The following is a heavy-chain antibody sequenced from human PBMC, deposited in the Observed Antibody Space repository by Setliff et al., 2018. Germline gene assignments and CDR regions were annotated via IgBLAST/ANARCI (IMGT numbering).Heavy chain of an antibody. D-gene: IGHD3-16*01. Sequence: SETLSLTCAVAGDSVDNGNYYRSWIRQAAGKGLEWIGRIYASGSTNYNPSLKSRVTISLDTSKNQFSLKLNSVTAADTAVYYCARFSVWGSWSDIWGQGTMVTVSS. CDR1: GDSVDNGNYY. J-gene: IGHJ3*02. V-gene: IGHV4-61*02. CDR2: IYASGST. CDR3: ARFSVWGSWSDI.